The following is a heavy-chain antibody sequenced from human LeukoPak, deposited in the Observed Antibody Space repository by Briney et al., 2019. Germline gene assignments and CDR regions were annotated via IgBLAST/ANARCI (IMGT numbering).Heavy chain of an antibody. CDR3: ARVRGGYYLDY. J-gene: IGHJ4*02. V-gene: IGHV3-7*04. Sequence: GGSLRLSCAASGFSFGSYWVNWVRQAPGKGLEWVANIKQAGTEKYYVDSVKGRFTISRDNAKNSLFLQMNSLRAEDTAVYFCARVRGGYYLDYWGQGTLVTVSS. CDR2: IKQAGTEK. D-gene: IGHD5-24*01. CDR1: GFSFGSYW.